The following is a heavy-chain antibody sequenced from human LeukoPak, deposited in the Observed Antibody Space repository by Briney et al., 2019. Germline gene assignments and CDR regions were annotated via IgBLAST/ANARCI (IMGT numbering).Heavy chain of an antibody. CDR2: VYPGDSDT. CDR1: GYSFTRSW. CDR3: ALGMYSSARRFDY. J-gene: IGHJ4*02. Sequence: GESLKISCKGSGYSFTRSWIGWVRQMPGKGLEWMGIVYPGDSDTKYSPSFQGQVPISADKSISTAYLQWSSLKASDTAMYFCALGMYSSARRFDYWGQGTLVTVSS. V-gene: IGHV5-51*01. D-gene: IGHD3-22*01.